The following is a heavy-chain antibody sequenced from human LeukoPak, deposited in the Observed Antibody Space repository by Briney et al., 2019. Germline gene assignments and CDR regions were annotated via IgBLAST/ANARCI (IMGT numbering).Heavy chain of an antibody. V-gene: IGHV4-39*07. CDR3: ARGFRGHFDCGDAFDV. Sequence: PSETLSLTCTVSGGSISSSSYYWGWIRQPPGKGLEWIGSICYSGSTYYNPSLKSRVTISVDTSKNQFSLKLSSVTAADTAVYYCARGFRGHFDCGDAFDVWGQGTMVTVSS. CDR1: GGSISSSSYY. CDR2: ICYSGST. J-gene: IGHJ3*01. D-gene: IGHD2-21*01.